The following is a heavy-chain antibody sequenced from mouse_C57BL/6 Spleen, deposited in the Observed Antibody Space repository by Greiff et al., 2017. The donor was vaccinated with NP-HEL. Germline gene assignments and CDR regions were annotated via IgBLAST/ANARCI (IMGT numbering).Heavy chain of an antibody. D-gene: IGHD4-1*02. J-gene: IGHJ4*01. CDR3: ARPQLGHAMDY. V-gene: IGHV5-12*01. Sequence: EVKLVESGGGLVQPGGSLKLSCAASGFTFSDYYMYWVSQTPEKRLEWVAYISNGGGSTYYPDTVKGRFTISRDNAKNTLYLQMSRLKSEDTAMYYCARPQLGHAMDYWGQGTSVTVSS. CDR2: ISNGGGST. CDR1: GFTFSDYY.